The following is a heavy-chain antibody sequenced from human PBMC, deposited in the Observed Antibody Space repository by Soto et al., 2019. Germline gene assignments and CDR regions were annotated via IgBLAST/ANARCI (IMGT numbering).Heavy chain of an antibody. J-gene: IGHJ6*02. V-gene: IGHV1-8*01. Sequence: ASVKVSCKASGYTFTSYDINWVRQATGQGLEWMGWMNPNSGNTGYAQKFQGRVTITADESTSTAYMELSSLRSEDTAVYYCARGITGTTSYYYGMDVWGQGTTVTVSS. D-gene: IGHD1-7*01. CDR2: MNPNSGNT. CDR3: ARGITGTTSYYYGMDV. CDR1: GYTFTSYD.